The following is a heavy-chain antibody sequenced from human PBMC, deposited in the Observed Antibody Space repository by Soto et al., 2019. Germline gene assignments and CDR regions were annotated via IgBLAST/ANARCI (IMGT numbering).Heavy chain of an antibody. CDR2: ISSDGSST. CDR1: GFTLSNYW. V-gene: IGHV3-74*01. J-gene: IGHJ4*02. Sequence: EVQLVESGGGLVQPGGSLRLSCAASGFTLSNYWMHWARQAPGKGLVWVSRISSDGSSTNYADAVKGRFTISRDIAKNTLHLQMNSLRAEDTAVYYCARVLYCCSSSCYSYFDSWGQGTLVTVSS. D-gene: IGHD2-2*01. CDR3: ARVLYCCSSSCYSYFDS.